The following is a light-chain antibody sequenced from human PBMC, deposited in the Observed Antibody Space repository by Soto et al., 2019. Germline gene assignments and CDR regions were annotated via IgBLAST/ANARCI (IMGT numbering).Light chain of an antibody. Sequence: LTQPRSVSGSPGQSVTISCTGTSSDVGGYNYVSWYQQHPDKAPKLMISDVSKRPSGVPDRFSGSKSGNTASLTISGLQAEDEADYYCCSYAGTYSYVFGTGTKVTVL. CDR3: CSYAGTYSYV. V-gene: IGLV2-11*01. CDR1: SSDVGGYNY. J-gene: IGLJ1*01. CDR2: DVS.